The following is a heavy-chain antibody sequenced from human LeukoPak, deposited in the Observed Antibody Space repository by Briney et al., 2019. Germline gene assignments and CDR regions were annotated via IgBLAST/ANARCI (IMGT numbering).Heavy chain of an antibody. CDR2: IYYSGSA. Sequence: PSDPLSLIRTVSGGSIRSYYWSWLRQPPPKELAWIGYIYYSGSANYNPSLKSRVTISVDTSKTQFSLRLGSVTAADTALYYCARIPDHSSGWYWFDPWGQGTLVTVSS. CDR1: GGSIRSYY. J-gene: IGHJ5*02. V-gene: IGHV4-59*08. CDR3: ARIPDHSSGWYWFDP. D-gene: IGHD6-19*01.